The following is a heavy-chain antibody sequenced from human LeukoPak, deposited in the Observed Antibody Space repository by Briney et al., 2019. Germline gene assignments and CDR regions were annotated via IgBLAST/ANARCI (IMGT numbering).Heavy chain of an antibody. CDR1: GFTFSDYD. V-gene: IGHV3-13*01. Sequence: PGGSLRLSCAASGFTFSDYDMHWVRQPTGKGLEWVADICTAGDTYYTGSVKGRFTISRENAKNSLYLQMNSLRAGDTAVYYCARVAKERVGGVYYFDYWGQGTLVTVSS. D-gene: IGHD1-1*01. CDR2: ICTAGDT. CDR3: ARVAKERVGGVYYFDY. J-gene: IGHJ4*02.